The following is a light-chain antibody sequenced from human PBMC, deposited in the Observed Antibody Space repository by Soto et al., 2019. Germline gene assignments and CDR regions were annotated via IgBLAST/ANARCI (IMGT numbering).Light chain of an antibody. CDR2: DAS. CDR1: QSVNTN. V-gene: IGKV3-15*01. J-gene: IGKJ1*01. Sequence: EIVMTQSPATLSVSPGERATLSCRASQSVNTNLAWYQQKPGQAPRLLVSDASTRATGIPARFSGSGSGTEFTLTISSLQSEDFAVYYCQQYNNWPPWTFGQGTKVDIK. CDR3: QQYNNWPPWT.